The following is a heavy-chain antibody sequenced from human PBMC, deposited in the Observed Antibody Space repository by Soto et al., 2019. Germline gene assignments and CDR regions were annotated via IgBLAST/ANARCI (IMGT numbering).Heavy chain of an antibody. CDR1: GFTFSTYG. J-gene: IGHJ4*02. D-gene: IGHD3-9*01. Sequence: PGGSLGISSAAYGFTFSTYGMNWFRQAPGKGLEWVSSISRSSNDLYYADAVKGRFTISRDNAKNSLFLQMDSLRAEDTAVYYCARDFHFFVGKSSDWSRARGSFDFRGPGPLVTGYS. CDR3: ARDFHFFVGKSSDWSRARGSFDF. V-gene: IGHV3-21*01. CDR2: ISRSSNDL.